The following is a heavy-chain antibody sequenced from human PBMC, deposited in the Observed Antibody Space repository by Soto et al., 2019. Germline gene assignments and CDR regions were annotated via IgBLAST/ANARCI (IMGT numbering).Heavy chain of an antibody. CDR3: ARVTVGAVSSNYYYGMDV. V-gene: IGHV4-34*01. CDR1: GGSFSGYY. J-gene: IGHJ6*02. D-gene: IGHD1-26*01. Sequence: SETLSLTCAVYGGSFSGYYWSWIRQPPGKGLEWIGEINHSGSTNYNPSLKSRVTISVDTSKNQFSLKLSSVTAADTAVYYCARVTVGAVSSNYYYGMDVWGQGTTVTVSS. CDR2: INHSGST.